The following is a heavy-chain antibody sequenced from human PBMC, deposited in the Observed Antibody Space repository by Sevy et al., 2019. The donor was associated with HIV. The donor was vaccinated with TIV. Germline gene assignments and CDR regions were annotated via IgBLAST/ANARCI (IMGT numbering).Heavy chain of an antibody. CDR3: ARGVGSYDSSGYYLHPHYYYGMDV. V-gene: IGHV5-51*01. Sequence: GESLKISCKGSGYSFTSYWIGWVRQMPGKGLEWMGIIYPGDSDTRDSPSFQGQVTISADKSISTAYLQWSSLKASDTAMYYCARGVGSYDSSGYYLHPHYYYGMDVWGQGTTVTVSS. D-gene: IGHD3-22*01. J-gene: IGHJ6*02. CDR2: IYPGDSDT. CDR1: GYSFTSYW.